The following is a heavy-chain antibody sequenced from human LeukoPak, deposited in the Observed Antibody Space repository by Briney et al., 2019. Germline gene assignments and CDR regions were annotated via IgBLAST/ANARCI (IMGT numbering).Heavy chain of an antibody. J-gene: IGHJ3*02. CDR2: IFTSGST. CDR1: GGSISSYY. CDR3: ARVICGGDYYYYAFDI. Sequence: SETLSLACTAAGGSISSYYWRWIRQPAGKGLEWIGCIFTSGSTNYNPSLKSRVTMSVDTSKNQFSLKLSSVTAADTAVYYCARVICGGDYYYYAFDIWGQGTMVTVSS. D-gene: IGHD2-21*02. V-gene: IGHV4-4*07.